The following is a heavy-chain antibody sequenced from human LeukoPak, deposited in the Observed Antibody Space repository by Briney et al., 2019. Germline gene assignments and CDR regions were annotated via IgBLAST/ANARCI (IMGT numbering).Heavy chain of an antibody. CDR2: IGGDSCCA. Sequence: GGSLRLSCAASGFTFSSYAMTWVRQAPGKGLEWLSAIGGDSCCASYPDSVKGRFTISRDNSKNTLYLQMNSLRAEDTAVYYCARRGGSRGWGAFDIWGQGTIVTVSS. CDR1: GFTFSSYA. D-gene: IGHD6-19*01. J-gene: IGHJ3*02. V-gene: IGHV3-23*01. CDR3: ARRGGSRGWGAFDI.